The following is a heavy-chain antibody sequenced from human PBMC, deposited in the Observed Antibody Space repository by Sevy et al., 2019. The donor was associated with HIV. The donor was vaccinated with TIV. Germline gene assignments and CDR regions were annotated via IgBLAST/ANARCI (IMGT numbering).Heavy chain of an antibody. D-gene: IGHD3-3*01. V-gene: IGHV3-21*01. J-gene: IGHJ6*02. CDR3: ATDQRGVTIFGVVTHYYYYGMDV. Sequence: GGSLRLSCAASGFTFSSYSMNWVRQAPGKGLEWVSSISSSSSYIYYADSVKARFTISRDNAKNSLYLQMNSLRAEDTAVYYCATDQRGVTIFGVVTHYYYYGMDVWGQGTTVTVSS. CDR1: GFTFSSYS. CDR2: ISSSSSYI.